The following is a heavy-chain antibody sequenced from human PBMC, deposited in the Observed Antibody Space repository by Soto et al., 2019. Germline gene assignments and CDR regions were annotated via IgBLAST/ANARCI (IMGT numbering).Heavy chain of an antibody. CDR1: GSTFSSYG. V-gene: IGHV3-33*01. J-gene: IGHJ6*02. Sequence: PGGSLRLSCAASGSTFSSYGMHWVRQAPGKGLEWVAVIWYDGSNKYYADSVKGRFTISRDNSKNTLYLQMNSLRAEDTAVYYCARDSRIAAISHGMDVWGQGTTVNVSS. D-gene: IGHD6-25*01. CDR2: IWYDGSNK. CDR3: ARDSRIAAISHGMDV.